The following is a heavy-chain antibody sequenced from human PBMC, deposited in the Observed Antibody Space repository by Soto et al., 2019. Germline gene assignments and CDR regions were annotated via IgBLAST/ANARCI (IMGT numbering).Heavy chain of an antibody. CDR1: GYTFTSYY. Sequence: ASVKVSCKASGYTFTSYYMHWVRQAPGQGLEWMGIINPSGGSTSYAQKFQGRVTMTRDTSTSTVYMELSSLRSEDTAVYYCARGLYCGGDCYSQTFVSFFHYWGQGTLVTVAS. J-gene: IGHJ4*02. V-gene: IGHV1-46*03. D-gene: IGHD2-21*01. CDR3: ARGLYCGGDCYSQTFVSFFHY. CDR2: INPSGGST.